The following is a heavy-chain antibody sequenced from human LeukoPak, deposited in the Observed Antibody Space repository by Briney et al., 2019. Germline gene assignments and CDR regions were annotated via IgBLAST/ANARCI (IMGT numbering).Heavy chain of an antibody. J-gene: IGHJ4*02. CDR1: GFTFSNAW. CDR3: ARETQQLVSGIDY. D-gene: IGHD6-13*01. V-gene: IGHV3-15*01. Sequence: GGSLRLSCAASGFTFSNAWMSWVRQAPGKGLEWVGRIKSKTDGGTTDYAAPVKGRFTISRDDSKNTLYLQMNSLKTEDTAVYYCARETQQLVSGIDYWGQGTLVTVSS. CDR2: IKSKTDGGTT.